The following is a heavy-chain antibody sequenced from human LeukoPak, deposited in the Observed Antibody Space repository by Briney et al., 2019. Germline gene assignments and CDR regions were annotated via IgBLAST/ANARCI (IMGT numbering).Heavy chain of an antibody. CDR1: GCTFDDYA. J-gene: IGHJ6*03. Sequence: PGGSLRLFCAASGCTFDDYAMHWVRQAPGKGLEWVSGSSWNSGSIGYADSVKGRFTISRDDAKNSLYLQMNSLRAEDTAVYYCAKVHRGYSYGYPFYYYYYMDVWGKGTTVTVSS. D-gene: IGHD5-18*01. CDR3: AKVHRGYSYGYPFYYYYYMDV. V-gene: IGHV3-9*01. CDR2: SSWNSGSI.